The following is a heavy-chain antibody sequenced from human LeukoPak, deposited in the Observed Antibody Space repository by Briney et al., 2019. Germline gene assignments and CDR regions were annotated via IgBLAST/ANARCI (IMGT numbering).Heavy chain of an antibody. D-gene: IGHD5-18*01. CDR1: GFTFCSYD. CDR3: ARGGDTADCMNV. CDR2: IGTAGDT. V-gene: IGHV3-13*01. Sequence: PGGSLRLSCAASGFTFCSYDMRWVRQATGKGLECVSAIGTAGDTYYPGSVKGRFTISRENAKNSLYLQMNSLRAGDTAVYYCARGGDTADCMNVWGQGTTVTVSS. J-gene: IGHJ6*02.